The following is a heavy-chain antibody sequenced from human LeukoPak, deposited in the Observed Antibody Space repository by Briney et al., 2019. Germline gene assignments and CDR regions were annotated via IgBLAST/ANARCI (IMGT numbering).Heavy chain of an antibody. V-gene: IGHV3-48*03. CDR1: GFTFSTYE. D-gene: IGHD4/OR15-4a*01. CDR2: ISSSGTVI. J-gene: IGHJ4*02. CDR3: AREPTIPCFDY. Sequence: GGSLRLSCAASGFTFSTYEMNWVRQAPGKGLEWVSYISSSGTVIYYADSVKGRFTISRDNAKKSLYLQMNSLRAEDTAVYYCAREPTIPCFDYWGQGTLVTVPS.